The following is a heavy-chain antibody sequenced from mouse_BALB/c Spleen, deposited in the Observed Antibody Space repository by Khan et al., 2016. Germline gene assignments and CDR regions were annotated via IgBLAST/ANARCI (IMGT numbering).Heavy chain of an antibody. CDR2: INSNGGHT. Sequence: EVELVESGGGLMQPGGSLKLSCAASGFTFSNYGMSWVRQTPDKRLELVALINSNGGHTYYSDSVQGRFAISRDNTKNTLYLQMSSLKSEDTAMYYCARFSGWTYYFDYWGQGTTLTVSS. CDR3: ARFSGWTYYFDY. V-gene: IGHV5-6-3*01. D-gene: IGHD1-2*01. CDR1: GFTFSNYG. J-gene: IGHJ2*01.